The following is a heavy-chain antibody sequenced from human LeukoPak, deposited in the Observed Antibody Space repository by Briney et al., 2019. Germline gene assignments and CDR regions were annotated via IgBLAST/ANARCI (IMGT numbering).Heavy chain of an antibody. Sequence: SETLSLTCTVSGGSISTSNYYWGWIRQPPGKGLEWIGNIFYSGSTYYSPSLKSRVTISVDTSKNQFSLKLSSVTAADTAVYYCARRYYYDSSGLYWGQGTLVTVSS. D-gene: IGHD3-22*01. V-gene: IGHV4-39*01. CDR2: IFYSGST. CDR3: ARRYYYDSSGLY. J-gene: IGHJ4*02. CDR1: GGSISTSNYY.